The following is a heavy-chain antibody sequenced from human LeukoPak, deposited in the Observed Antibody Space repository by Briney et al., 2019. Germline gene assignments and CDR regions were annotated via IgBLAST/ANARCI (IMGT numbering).Heavy chain of an antibody. J-gene: IGHJ4*02. D-gene: IGHD1-1*01. CDR1: GGSISNGYW. CDR3: ARNAAYNLDY. Sequence: SGTLSLTCAVSGGSISNGYWWSWVRQPPGKGLEWIGEIYHSGSTNYNPSLKSRVTISVDKSKNLFSLNLNSISAADTAVYYCARNAAYNLDYWGQGTLVTVSS. CDR2: IYHSGST. V-gene: IGHV4-4*02.